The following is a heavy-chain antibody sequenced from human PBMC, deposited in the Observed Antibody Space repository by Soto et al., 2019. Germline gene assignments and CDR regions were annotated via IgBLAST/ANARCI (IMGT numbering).Heavy chain of an antibody. J-gene: IGHJ4*02. V-gene: IGHV3-11*01. D-gene: IGHD6-19*01. CDR2: ISSTGRTI. Sequence: GGSLRLSCGASGFTFSNYYMSWIRQAPGKGLEWVSYISSTGRTIYYADSVKGRFTVSRGNAQNSLSLKLNSLRVEDAAVYYCARSYSGGWEFDYWGQGTQVTVSS. CDR3: ARSYSGGWEFDY. CDR1: GFTFSNYY.